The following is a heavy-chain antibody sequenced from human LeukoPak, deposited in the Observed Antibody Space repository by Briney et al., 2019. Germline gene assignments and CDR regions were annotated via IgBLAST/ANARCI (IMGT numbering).Heavy chain of an antibody. Sequence: ASVKVSCKGSGYTFTDYNMHWVRQAPGQGLEWMGWINPNNGGTRYAQKIQGRVTMTRDTSITTAYMELSSLRSDDTAVYYCARPGGYTDYFDYWGQGTLVTVSS. CDR3: ARPGGYTDYFDY. J-gene: IGHJ4*02. V-gene: IGHV1-2*02. D-gene: IGHD5-24*01. CDR1: GYTFTDYN. CDR2: INPNNGGT.